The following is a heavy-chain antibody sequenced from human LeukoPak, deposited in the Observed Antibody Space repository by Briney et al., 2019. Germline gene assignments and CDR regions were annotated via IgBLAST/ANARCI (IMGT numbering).Heavy chain of an antibody. V-gene: IGHV5-51*01. D-gene: IGHD6-13*01. Sequence: GESLKISCKGSGYPFTTYWIGWVRQMPGKGLEWMGIIYPGDSDTRYRPSFQGQVTISADKSISTAYLQWNSLKASDTAVYYCARRAAGTWWFDPWGQGTLVTVSS. CDR3: ARRAAGTWWFDP. CDR2: IYPGDSDT. J-gene: IGHJ5*02. CDR1: GYPFTTYW.